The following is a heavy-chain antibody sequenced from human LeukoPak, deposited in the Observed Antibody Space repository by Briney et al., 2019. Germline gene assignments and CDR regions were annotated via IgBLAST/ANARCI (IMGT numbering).Heavy chain of an antibody. J-gene: IGHJ4*02. D-gene: IGHD1-26*01. CDR1: GFTFSSYA. V-gene: IGHV3-23*01. CDR2: ISGSGGST. Sequence: GGSLRLSCAASGFTFSSYAMSWVRQAPGKGLEWVSAISGSGGSTYYADSVKGRFTISRDNSKNTLYLQMNSLRAEDTAVYYCARDLSEWGSSYDYWGQGTLVTVSS. CDR3: ARDLSEWGSSYDY.